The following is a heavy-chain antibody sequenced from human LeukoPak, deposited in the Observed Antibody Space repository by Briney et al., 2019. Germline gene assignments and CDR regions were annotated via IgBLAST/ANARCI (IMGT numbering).Heavy chain of an antibody. J-gene: IGHJ4*02. V-gene: IGHV4-61*10. Sequence: SETLSLTCTVSGGSISSGSYYWSWIRQPAGKGLEWIGYIYYSGSTNYNPSLKSRVTISLDTSKNQFSLELTSVTAADTAVYYCARGAGWYQYWGQGTLVTVSS. D-gene: IGHD6-19*01. CDR2: IYYSGST. CDR1: GGSISSGSYY. CDR3: ARGAGWYQY.